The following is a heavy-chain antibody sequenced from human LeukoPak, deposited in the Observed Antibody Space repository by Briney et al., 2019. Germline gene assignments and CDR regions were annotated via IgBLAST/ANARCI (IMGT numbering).Heavy chain of an antibody. D-gene: IGHD3-10*01. CDR3: ARVRGESPRWFDP. Sequence: GGSLRLSCAASGLTSGIYAMSWVRQAPGKGLEWVSAFSGGGDSFYADSVRGRFSISADRSRNILYLLMNSLRVEDTAVYYCARVRGESPRWFDPWGQGTLVTVSS. CDR1: GLTSGIYA. J-gene: IGHJ5*02. CDR2: FSGGGDS. V-gene: IGHV3-23*01.